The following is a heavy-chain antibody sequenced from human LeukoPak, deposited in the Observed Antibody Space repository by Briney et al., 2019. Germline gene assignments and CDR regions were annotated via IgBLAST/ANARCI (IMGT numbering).Heavy chain of an antibody. V-gene: IGHV3-30*02. D-gene: IGHD2-15*01. CDR2: IRYDGSNK. J-gene: IGHJ4*02. Sequence: GGSLRLSCAASGFTFSGYDMHLVRQAPGKGLEWVAFIRYDGSNKYYADSVKGRFTISRDNSKNTLYLQMNSLRAEDTAVYYCAKSHCATVTCSYDDWGQGTLVTVSA. CDR3: AKSHCATVTCSYDD. CDR1: GFTFSGYD.